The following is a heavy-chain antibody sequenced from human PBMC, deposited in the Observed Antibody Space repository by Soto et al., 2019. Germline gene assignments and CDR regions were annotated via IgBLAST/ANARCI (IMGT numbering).Heavy chain of an antibody. D-gene: IGHD1-26*01. Sequence: PGGSLRLSCAASGFTFSSYGMHWVRQAPGKGLEWVAVISYDGSNKYYADSVKGRFTISRDNSKNTLYLQMNSLRAEDTAVYYCAKASGSYLEDAFDIWGQGTMVTVSS. CDR3: AKASGSYLEDAFDI. V-gene: IGHV3-30*18. J-gene: IGHJ3*02. CDR2: ISYDGSNK. CDR1: GFTFSSYG.